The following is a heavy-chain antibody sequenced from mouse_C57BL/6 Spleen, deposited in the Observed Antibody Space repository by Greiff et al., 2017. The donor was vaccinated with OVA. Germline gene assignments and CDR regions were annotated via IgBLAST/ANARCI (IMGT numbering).Heavy chain of an antibody. CDR2: IFPGSGST. J-gene: IGHJ4*01. CDR1: GSTFTSSW. D-gene: IGHD1-1*01. Sequence: QVQLQQPGAELVKPGASVKMSCKASGSTFTSSWITWVNQRPGEGLEWIGDIFPGSGSTNSNEKFKSKATLTVDTSDSTAYMQLSSLTSEDSAVYYCARGGLLQGMDYWGQGTSVTVSS. CDR3: ARGGLLQGMDY. V-gene: IGHV1-55*01.